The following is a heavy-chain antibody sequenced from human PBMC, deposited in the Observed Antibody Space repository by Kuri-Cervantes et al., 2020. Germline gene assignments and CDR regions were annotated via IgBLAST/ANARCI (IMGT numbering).Heavy chain of an antibody. D-gene: IGHD2-2*02. CDR3: ARGWTLQQDCSSTSCNTLDGLY. CDR2: SNAGNGNT. CDR1: GYTFTSYA. Sequence: ASVKVSCKASGYTFTSYAMHWVRQAPGQRLEWMGWSNAGNGNTKYSQEFQGRVTITRDTSASTAYMELSSLRSEDTAVYYCARGWTLQQDCSSTSCNTLDGLYWGQGTLVTVSS. J-gene: IGHJ4*02. V-gene: IGHV1-3*02.